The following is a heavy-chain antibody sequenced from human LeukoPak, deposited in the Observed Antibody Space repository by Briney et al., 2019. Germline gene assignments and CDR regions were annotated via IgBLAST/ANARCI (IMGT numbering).Heavy chain of an antibody. CDR3: ARHGADIVVVPAAKDEYFQH. CDR2: IYYSGST. D-gene: IGHD2-2*01. Sequence: PSETLSLTCTVSGGSISSSSYYWGWIRQPPGKGLEWIGSIYYSGSTYYNPSLKSRVTISVDTSKNQFSLKLSSVTAADTAVYYCARHGADIVVVPAAKDEYFQHWGQGTLVTVSS. CDR1: GGSISSSSYY. V-gene: IGHV4-39*01. J-gene: IGHJ1*01.